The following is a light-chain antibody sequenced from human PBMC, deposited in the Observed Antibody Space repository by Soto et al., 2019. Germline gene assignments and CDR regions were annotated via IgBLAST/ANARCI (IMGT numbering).Light chain of an antibody. CDR2: AAS. Sequence: SLSSVSLKERDRVTITCRASQTISSNLNWYHQKPGKAPKLLIYAASDLQSGVPSRFSGSGSGTDFTLSISSLQPEDFATYYCQLTYTTPWTFGQ. CDR1: QTISSN. V-gene: IGKV1-39*01. J-gene: IGKJ1*01. CDR3: QLTYTTPWT.